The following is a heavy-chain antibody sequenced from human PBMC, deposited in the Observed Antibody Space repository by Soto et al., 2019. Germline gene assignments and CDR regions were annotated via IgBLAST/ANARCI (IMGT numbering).Heavy chain of an antibody. J-gene: IGHJ6*02. CDR3: ARDGVLYCFGGCCCYISYGMDV. CDR2: IYYSGST. Sequence: SETLSLTCTVSGGSISSYYWSWIRQPPGKGLEWIGYIYYSGSTNYNPSLKSRVTISVDTSKNQFSLKLSSVTAADTAVYYCARDGVLYCFGGCCCYISYGMDVWGQGTTVTVSS. D-gene: IGHD2-15*01. CDR1: GGSISSYY. V-gene: IGHV4-59*01.